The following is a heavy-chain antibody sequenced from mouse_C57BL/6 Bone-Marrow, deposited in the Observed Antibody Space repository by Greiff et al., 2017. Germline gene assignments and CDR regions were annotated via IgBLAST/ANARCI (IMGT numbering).Heavy chain of an antibody. V-gene: IGHV1-54*01. CDR2: INPGRGGT. CDR3: ARSYYYGSPPFAY. CDR1: GYAFTNYL. Sequence: VQLQESGAELVRPGTSVKVSCKASGYAFTNYLIEWVKQRPGQGLEWIGVINPGRGGTNYNEKFKGKATLTADKSSSTAYMQLSSLTSEDSAVYFCARSYYYGSPPFAYWGQGTLVTVSA. D-gene: IGHD1-1*01. J-gene: IGHJ3*01.